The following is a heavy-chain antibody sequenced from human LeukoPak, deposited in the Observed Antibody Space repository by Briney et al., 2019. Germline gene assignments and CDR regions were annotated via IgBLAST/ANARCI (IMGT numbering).Heavy chain of an antibody. CDR3: ARQTYYDSSGYPRYDAFDI. D-gene: IGHD3-22*01. CDR1: GGSISSYY. CDR2: IYYSGST. J-gene: IGHJ3*02. Sequence: SETLSLTCTVSGGSISSYYWSWIRQPPGKGLEWIGYIYYSGSTNYNPSLKSRVTISVDPSKNQFSLKLSSVTAADTAVYYCARQTYYDSSGYPRYDAFDIWGQGTMVTVSS. V-gene: IGHV4-59*08.